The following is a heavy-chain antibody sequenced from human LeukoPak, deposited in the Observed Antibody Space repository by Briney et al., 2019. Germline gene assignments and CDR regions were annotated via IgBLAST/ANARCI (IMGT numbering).Heavy chain of an antibody. CDR1: GSTFRNYW. V-gene: IGHV3-7*01. CDR2: IKRDGSER. CDR3: ASRQTDPTIVNGF. Sequence: PGGSLRLSCEVSGSTFRNYWMSWIRQVPGKGLEWLACIKRDGSERHYVDSVRGRFTVSTDSAKNSLFLQMNSLRAEDTAVYYCASRQTDPTIVNGFWGQGTLVTVSS. J-gene: IGHJ4*02. D-gene: IGHD5-24*01.